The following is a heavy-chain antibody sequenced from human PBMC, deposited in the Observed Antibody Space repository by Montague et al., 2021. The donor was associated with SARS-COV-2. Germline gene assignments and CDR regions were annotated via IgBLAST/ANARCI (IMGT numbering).Heavy chain of an antibody. J-gene: IGHJ4*02. V-gene: IGHV4-39*01. D-gene: IGHD3-10*01. Sequence: SETLSLTCTVSGGSISSSSYYWGWIRQPPGKGLEWIGSILYSGSTXYNPSLKSRVTISVDTSKNQFSLKLSSVTAADTAVYYCASMVRAQVYYFDYWGQGTLVTVSS. CDR2: ILYSGST. CDR3: ASMVRAQVYYFDY. CDR1: GGSISSSSYY.